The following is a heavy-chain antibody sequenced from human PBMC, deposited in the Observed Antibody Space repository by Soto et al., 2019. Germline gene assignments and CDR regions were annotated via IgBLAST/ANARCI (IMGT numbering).Heavy chain of an antibody. J-gene: IGHJ4*02. CDR2: IYYSGST. D-gene: IGHD1-7*01. V-gene: IGHV4-59*01. CDR1: GDSMSSYY. Sequence: SETLSLTCSVSGDSMSSYYWSWIRQPPGKGLEWIGYIYYSGSTNYNPSLKSRVIISVDTSENQFSLKLSSVTAADTAVYYCARARIPYNWNYAYYFDYWGQGTLVTVSS. CDR3: ARARIPYNWNYAYYFDY.